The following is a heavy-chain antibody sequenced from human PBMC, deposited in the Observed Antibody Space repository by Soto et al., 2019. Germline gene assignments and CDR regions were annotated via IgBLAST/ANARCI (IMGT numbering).Heavy chain of an antibody. CDR1: GFTFSNHW. D-gene: IGHD3-16*01. Sequence: EVQLVESGGGLVQPGGSLRLSCAASGFTFSNHWMHWVRQAPGKGLVWVSRINSDGGTTSYADSVKGRFTISRDNAKNTLYLQMNGLRAEDTAVYYCARVGNGEYVFYYWGQGTLVTVSS. CDR3: ARVGNGEYVFYY. J-gene: IGHJ4*02. CDR2: INSDGGTT. V-gene: IGHV3-74*01.